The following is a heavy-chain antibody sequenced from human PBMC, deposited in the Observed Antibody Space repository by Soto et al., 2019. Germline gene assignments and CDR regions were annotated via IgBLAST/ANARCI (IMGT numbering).Heavy chain of an antibody. D-gene: IGHD1-1*01. CDR3: ASGGLEPFDY. Sequence: EVQLVESVGGLVQPGGSLRLSCASSGFNLGSYWMHWVRQAPGKGLVWVSRINDYGTKINYAEYVEGRCTISRDDAKRGVYLQMNNQRAEDPAVYSCASGGLEPFDYWGQGALVTVSS. J-gene: IGHJ4*02. CDR2: INDYGTKI. V-gene: IGHV3-74*01. CDR1: GFNLGSYW.